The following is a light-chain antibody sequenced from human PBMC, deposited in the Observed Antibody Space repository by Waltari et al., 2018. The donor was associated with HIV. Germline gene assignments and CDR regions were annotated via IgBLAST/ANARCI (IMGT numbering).Light chain of an antibody. CDR3: QQYDTSPQWT. CDR1: LSVTSTY. V-gene: IGKV3-20*01. CDR2: GAS. J-gene: IGKJ1*01. Sequence: ELVLTQSPGTLSLYPGERATLYCRASLSVTSTYLAWYQHKPGQAPRLLMYGASNRATGTPDRFSGSGSGTDFTLTISRLEPEDFAVYYCQQYDTSPQWTFGQGTKVEI.